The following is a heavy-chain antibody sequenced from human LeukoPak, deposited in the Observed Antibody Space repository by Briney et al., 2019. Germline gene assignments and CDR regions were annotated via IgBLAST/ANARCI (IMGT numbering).Heavy chain of an antibody. Sequence: PGGSLTLSCAASGFTLSSQWMSWVRQAPGKGLEWVANLKQDGSEKYYVDSVKGRFTISRDNAKNSLYLQMNSLRAEDTAVYYGARVAKYDFGSGYNWFDPWGQGTLVTVSS. V-gene: IGHV3-7*01. J-gene: IGHJ5*02. CDR1: GFTLSSQW. CDR3: ARVAKYDFGSGYNWFDP. D-gene: IGHD3-3*01. CDR2: LKQDGSEK.